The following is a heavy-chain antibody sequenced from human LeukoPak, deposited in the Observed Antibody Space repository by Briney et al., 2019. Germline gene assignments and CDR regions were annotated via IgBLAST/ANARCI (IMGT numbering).Heavy chain of an antibody. CDR1: GSTFSTTW. J-gene: IGHJ4*02. Sequence: GGSLRLSCVASGSTFSTTWMNWVRQAPGKGLEWVGRIKSQNDGGTTDYAAPVKGRFTISREDSENTLYLEMSSLKADDTAVYYCTTVRSYWGQGTLVTVSA. CDR3: TTVRSY. CDR2: IKSQNDGGTT. V-gene: IGHV3-15*01.